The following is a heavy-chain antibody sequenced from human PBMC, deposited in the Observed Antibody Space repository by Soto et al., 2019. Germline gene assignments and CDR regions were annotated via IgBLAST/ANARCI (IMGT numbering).Heavy chain of an antibody. D-gene: IGHD6-13*01. V-gene: IGHV5-51*01. CDR1: GYSFTSYW. J-gene: IGHJ4*02. CDR3: ARPSGPPYSSSWYYFDY. Sequence: EVQLVQSGAEVKKPGESLKISCKGSGYSFTSYWVGCVRQMPGKGLEWMGILYPGDSDTRYSPSFQGQVTISADKPISTAYLQWSSLKASDTAMYYCARPSGPPYSSSWYYFDYWGQGTLVTVSS. CDR2: LYPGDSDT.